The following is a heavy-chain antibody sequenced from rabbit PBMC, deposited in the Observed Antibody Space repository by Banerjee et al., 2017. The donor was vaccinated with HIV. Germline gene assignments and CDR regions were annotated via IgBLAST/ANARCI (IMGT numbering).Heavy chain of an antibody. CDR2: IVVGGSGST. Sequence: QSLEESGGDLVKHGASLTVTCTASGFSFSSYYYMCWVRQAPGKGLEWIACIVVGGSGSTYYASWAKGRFTISKTSSTTVTLQMTSLTAADTASYFCARDYGYAGYGDAISGNLWGPGTLVTV. V-gene: IGHV1S40*01. D-gene: IGHD6-1*01. J-gene: IGHJ4*01. CDR3: ARDYGYAGYGDAISGNL. CDR1: GFSFSSYYY.